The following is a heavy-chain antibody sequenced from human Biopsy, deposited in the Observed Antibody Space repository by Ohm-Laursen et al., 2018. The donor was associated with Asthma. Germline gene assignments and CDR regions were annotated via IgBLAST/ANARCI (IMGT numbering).Heavy chain of an antibody. CDR3: ARTFHFSSPYHAEHYQL. CDR1: GFTFGDYW. Sequence: SLRLSCAASGFTFGDYWMSWVRQVPGQGLEWVANIKHDGSEKNHVDSLKGRFTISRDNAKNLLFLQMNSLRAEDTAVYYCARTFHFSSPYHAEHYQLWGQGTLVTVSS. CDR2: IKHDGSEK. V-gene: IGHV3-7*01. D-gene: IGHD2/OR15-2a*01. J-gene: IGHJ1*01.